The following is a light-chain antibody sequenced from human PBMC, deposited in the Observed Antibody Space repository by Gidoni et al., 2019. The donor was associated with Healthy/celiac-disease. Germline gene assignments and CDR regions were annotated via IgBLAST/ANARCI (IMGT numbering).Light chain of an antibody. CDR2: GAS. Sequence: EIVLTQSPGTLSLSPGERATLSCRASQRVSSSYLAWYQQKPGQAPRLLIYGASSRATGIPDRCSGSGSGTDFTLTISRLEPEDFAVYYCQQDGSSPETFGQGTKVEIK. J-gene: IGKJ1*01. CDR3: QQDGSSPET. V-gene: IGKV3-20*01. CDR1: QRVSSSY.